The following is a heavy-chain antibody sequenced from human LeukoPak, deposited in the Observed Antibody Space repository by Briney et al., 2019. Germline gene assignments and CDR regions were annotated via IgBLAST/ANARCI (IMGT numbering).Heavy chain of an antibody. V-gene: IGHV1-3*01. Sequence: EASVKVSCKASGYTFTSYAMHWVRQAPGQRLEWMGWINAGNGNTKYSQKFQGRVTITRDTSASTAYMELSSLRSEDTAVYYCARDIVLMVYAMGIPSYYYYYYGMDVWGQGTTVTVSS. D-gene: IGHD2-8*01. CDR2: INAGNGNT. CDR3: ARDIVLMVYAMGIPSYYYYYYGMDV. J-gene: IGHJ6*02. CDR1: GYTFTSYA.